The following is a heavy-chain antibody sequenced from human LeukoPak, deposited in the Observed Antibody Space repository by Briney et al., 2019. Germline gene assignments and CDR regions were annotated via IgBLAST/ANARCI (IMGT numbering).Heavy chain of an antibody. CDR1: GYTFTSYG. V-gene: IGHV1-18*01. CDR2: ISAYNGNT. CDR3: ARDPRITIFGVARPYYFDY. D-gene: IGHD3-3*01. Sequence: GASVKVSCKASGYTFTSYGISWVRQAPGQGLEWMGWISAYNGNTNYAQKLQGRVTMTTDTSTSTAYMELRSLRSDDTAAYYCARDPRITIFGVARPYYFDYWGQGTLVTVSS. J-gene: IGHJ4*02.